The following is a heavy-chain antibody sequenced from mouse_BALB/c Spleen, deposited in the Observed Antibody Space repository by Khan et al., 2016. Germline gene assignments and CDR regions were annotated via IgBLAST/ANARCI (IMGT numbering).Heavy chain of an antibody. CDR1: GYSIISDYA. J-gene: IGHJ3*01. CDR3: ARPWGFAY. V-gene: IGHV3-2*02. Sequence: VQLKESGPGLVKPSQSLSLTCTVTGYSIISDYAWNWIRQFPGNKLEWMGYISYSGSTSYNPSLKSRISITRDTSKNQFFLQLNSVTTEETATYYCARPWGFAYWGQGTLVTVSA. CDR2: ISYSGST. D-gene: IGHD4-1*01.